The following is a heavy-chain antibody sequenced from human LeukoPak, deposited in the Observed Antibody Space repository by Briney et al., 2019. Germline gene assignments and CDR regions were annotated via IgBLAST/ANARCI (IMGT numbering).Heavy chain of an antibody. CDR3: AKDPGETVAGFYMDV. Sequence: PGGSLRLSCATSGFSLSRNGMHWVRQAPGKGLEWAAFIRNDGSYKYYANSVKGRFTISRDNSKNTLYLQMNSLRPEDTAVYYCAKDPGETVAGFYMDVWGKGTSVTVSS. V-gene: IGHV3-30*02. J-gene: IGHJ6*03. D-gene: IGHD3-16*01. CDR1: GFSLSRNG. CDR2: IRNDGSYK.